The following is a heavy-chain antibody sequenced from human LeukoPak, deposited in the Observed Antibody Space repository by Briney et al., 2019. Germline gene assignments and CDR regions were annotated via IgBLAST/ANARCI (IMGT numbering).Heavy chain of an antibody. V-gene: IGHV3-7*01. D-gene: IGHD6-13*01. Sequence: GGSLRLSCTASGFSFSSYWMSWVRQTPEKGLEFVANINQDGSVTNYVDSLKGRCTISRDNAKKSLYLEIRSLRADDTALCYCARDPGSSSFDLWGQGTLVTVSS. CDR1: GFSFSSYW. CDR3: ARDPGSSSFDL. CDR2: INQDGSVT. J-gene: IGHJ4*02.